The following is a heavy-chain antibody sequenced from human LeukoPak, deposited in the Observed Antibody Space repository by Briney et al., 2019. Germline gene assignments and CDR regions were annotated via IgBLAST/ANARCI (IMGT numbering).Heavy chain of an antibody. Sequence: SETLSLTFTVSGGSITSYYWSGIRQPPVKGLKWIGYIHYSGSTNFNTTLTSRVTMSVDTSKNQFSLKVSSVTAADTAEYYCARDGGGNSPFFDYWGQGTVVTVSS. CDR2: IHYSGST. J-gene: IGHJ4*02. D-gene: IGHD4-23*01. V-gene: IGHV4-59*01. CDR3: ARDGGGNSPFFDY. CDR1: GGSITSYY.